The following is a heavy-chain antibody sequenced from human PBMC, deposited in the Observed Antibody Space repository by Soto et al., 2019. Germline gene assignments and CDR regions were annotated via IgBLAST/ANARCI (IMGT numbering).Heavy chain of an antibody. CDR2: IYATGTT. CDR1: GASISRFY. J-gene: IGHJ5*02. Sequence: SETLSLTCTVSGASISRFYWSWIRKSAGKGLEWIGRIYATGTTDYNPSLKSRVMMSVDTSKKQFSLKLRSVTAADTAVYYCVRDVKKTVRDWFDPWGQGISVTVSS. D-gene: IGHD2-21*02. CDR3: VRDVKKTVRDWFDP. V-gene: IGHV4-4*07.